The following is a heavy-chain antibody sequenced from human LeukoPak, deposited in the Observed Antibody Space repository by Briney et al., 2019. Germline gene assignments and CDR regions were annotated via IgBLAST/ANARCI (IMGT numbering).Heavy chain of an antibody. D-gene: IGHD5-24*01. V-gene: IGHV4-4*09. Sequence: SETLSLTCTVSGGSIRSYYWSWIRQPPGKGLEWIGYIYTSGSTNYNPSLKSRVTISVDTSKNQFSLKLSSVTAADTAVYYCARHPTRDGYNFVLGLDYYYMDVWGKGTTVTVSS. J-gene: IGHJ6*03. CDR2: IYTSGST. CDR3: ARHPTRDGYNFVLGLDYYYMDV. CDR1: GGSIRSYY.